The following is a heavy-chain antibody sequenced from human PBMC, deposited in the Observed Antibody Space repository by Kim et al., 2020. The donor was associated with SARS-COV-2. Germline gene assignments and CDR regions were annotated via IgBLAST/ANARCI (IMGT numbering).Heavy chain of an antibody. CDR3: ARGQYVWGSPGAVEI. V-gene: IGHV3-30*03. J-gene: IGHJ3*02. Sequence: ADSVKGRFTISRDNSKNNLDLGMRSLRHEDTAMYYCARGQYVWGSPGAVEIWGQGTMVTVSS. D-gene: IGHD3-16*01.